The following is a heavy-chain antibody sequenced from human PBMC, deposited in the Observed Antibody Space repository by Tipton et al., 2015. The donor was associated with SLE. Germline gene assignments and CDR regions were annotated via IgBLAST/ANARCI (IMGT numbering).Heavy chain of an antibody. Sequence: TLSLTCTVSGGFISSYYWSWIRQTPGKGLEWIGYINYSGSTTYNPSLKSRVSISVDTSNNEFSLKVTSVTAADTAVYYCARGGYSGSYRFYFSDYWGQGTAVTVSS. CDR2: INYSGST. CDR3: ARGGYSGSYRFYFSDY. J-gene: IGHJ4*02. V-gene: IGHV4-59*01. CDR1: GGFISSYY. D-gene: IGHD1-26*01.